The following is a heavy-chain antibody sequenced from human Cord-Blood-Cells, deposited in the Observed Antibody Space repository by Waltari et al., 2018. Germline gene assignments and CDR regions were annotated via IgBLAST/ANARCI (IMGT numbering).Heavy chain of an antibody. V-gene: IGHV3-21*01. J-gene: IGHJ4*02. D-gene: IGHD7-27*01. CDR3: ARGSQTGGYY. Sequence: EVQLVASGGGLVKPGGSLRLSCAASGFTFSSYGMNWVRQAPGEGREGFSSMSSSSNYIYYGESVKCRFTSPGGNAKNSLYLQMNSVRAEDTAVYYCARGSQTGGYYWGQGTLVTVSS. CDR1: GFTFSSYG. CDR2: MSSSSNYI.